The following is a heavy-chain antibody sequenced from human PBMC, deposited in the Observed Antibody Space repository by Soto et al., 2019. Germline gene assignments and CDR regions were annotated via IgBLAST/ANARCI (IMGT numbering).Heavy chain of an antibody. CDR3: TRGSLGREARIEYSFDY. J-gene: IGHJ4*02. Sequence: SVKVSCKASGGTFSSYAISWVRQAPGQGLEWMGGIIPIFGTANYAQKFQGRVTITADESTSTAYMELSSLRSEDTAVYYCTRGSLGREARIEYSFDYWGQGTLVTVSS. CDR1: GGTFSSYA. V-gene: IGHV1-69*13. CDR2: IIPIFGTA. D-gene: IGHD1-26*01.